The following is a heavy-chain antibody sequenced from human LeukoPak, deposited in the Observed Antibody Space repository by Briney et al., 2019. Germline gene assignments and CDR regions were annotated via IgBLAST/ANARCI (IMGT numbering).Heavy chain of an antibody. D-gene: IGHD6-13*01. V-gene: IGHV3-21*01. CDR2: ISSSSSYI. CDR3: ARDQTGYSSSWWYFDL. J-gene: IGHJ2*01. Sequence: GGSLRLSCAASGFTFSSYSMNWVRQAPGKGLEWVSSISSSSSYIYYADSVKGRFTISRDNAKNSLYLQMNSLRAEDTAVYYCARDQTGYSSSWWYFDLWGRGTLVTVSS. CDR1: GFTFSSYS.